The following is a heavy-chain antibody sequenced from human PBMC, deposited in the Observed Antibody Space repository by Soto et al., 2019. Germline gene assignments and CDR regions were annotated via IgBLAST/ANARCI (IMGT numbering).Heavy chain of an antibody. J-gene: IGHJ4*02. D-gene: IGHD2-15*01. Sequence: QVQLVESGGGVVQPGRSLRLSCAASGFTFSSYGMHWVRKAPGKGLEWVAVIWYDGSNKYYADSVEGRFTISRDNSKNTLYLQMNILRAEDTAVYYCARDRYCSGGSCFSVPVFDYGGQGTLVTVSS. CDR2: IWYDGSNK. CDR1: GFTFSSYG. CDR3: ARDRYCSGGSCFSVPVFDY. V-gene: IGHV3-33*01.